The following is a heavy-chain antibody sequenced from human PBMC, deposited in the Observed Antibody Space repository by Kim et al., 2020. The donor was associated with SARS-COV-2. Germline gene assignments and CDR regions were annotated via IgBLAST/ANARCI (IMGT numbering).Heavy chain of an antibody. CDR1: GGSISGYY. CDR3: ARHSGSYYGDY. V-gene: IGHV4-59*08. D-gene: IGHD3-10*01. CDR2: INYRGSP. J-gene: IGHJ4*02. Sequence: SETLSLTCTVSGGSISGYYWSWIRQPPGKGLEWIGSINYRGSPDYNPSLKSRVTISVDTSKNQFSLRLSSVTAADTAVYYCARHSGSYYGDYWGQGTLVT.